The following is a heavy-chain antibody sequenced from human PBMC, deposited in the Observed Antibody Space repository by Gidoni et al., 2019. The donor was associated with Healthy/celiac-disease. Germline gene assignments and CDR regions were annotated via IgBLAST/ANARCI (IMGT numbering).Heavy chain of an antibody. CDR3: AKDQWLGSNSEFDY. CDR2: ISGSGGST. CDR1: GFTFSSYA. D-gene: IGHD6-19*01. J-gene: IGHJ4*02. V-gene: IGHV3-23*01. Sequence: EVQLLESGGGLVQPGGSLRLPCAASGFTFSSYAMSWVRRAPGKGLEWVSAISGSGGSTYYADSVKGRFTISRDNSKNTLYLQMNSLRAEDTAVYYCAKDQWLGSNSEFDYWGQGTLVTVSS.